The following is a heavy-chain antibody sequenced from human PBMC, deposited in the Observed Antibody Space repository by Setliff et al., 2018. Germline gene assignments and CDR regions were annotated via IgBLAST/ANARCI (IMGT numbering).Heavy chain of an antibody. CDR1: GFSFSGSA. CDR3: TFARDGYDVFDI. J-gene: IGHJ3*02. V-gene: IGHV3-73*01. CDR2: IRGRTDNYAT. D-gene: IGHD5-18*01. Sequence: GESLKISCAAFGFSFSGSAVYWVRQASVKGLEWIGRIRGRTDNYATAYAASVRGRFTISRDDSKNTAYLQMNSLKTEDTAVYYCTFARDGYDVFDIWGQGTMVTVSS.